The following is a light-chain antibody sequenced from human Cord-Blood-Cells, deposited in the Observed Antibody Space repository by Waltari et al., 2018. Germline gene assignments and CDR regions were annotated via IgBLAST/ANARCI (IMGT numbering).Light chain of an antibody. CDR3: QQYYSTPLT. CDR2: WAS. V-gene: IGKV4-1*01. CDR1: QSVLYSSNNKNY. Sequence: DIMITHSPDALAVARGARATIYRTSSQSVLYSSNNKNYLAWYQQKPGQPPKLLIYWASTRESGVPDRFSGSGSGTDFTLTISSLQAEDVAVYYCQQYYSTPLTFGGGTKVEIK. J-gene: IGKJ4*01.